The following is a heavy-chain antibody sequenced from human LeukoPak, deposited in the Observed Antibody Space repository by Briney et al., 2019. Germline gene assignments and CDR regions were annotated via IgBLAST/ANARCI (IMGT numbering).Heavy chain of an antibody. J-gene: IGHJ3*02. CDR1: GFTFSNYV. CDR3: ARDLDTVAIGGAFDI. CDR2: IIPGGGST. V-gene: IGHV3-23*01. Sequence: GGSLRLSCAGSGFTFSNYVMNWVRQAPGKGLEWVSTIIPGGGSTSYADSVKGRFTISRDNAKNSLYLQMNSLRAEDTAVYYCARDLDTVAIGGAFDIWGQGTMVTVSS. D-gene: IGHD2-2*03.